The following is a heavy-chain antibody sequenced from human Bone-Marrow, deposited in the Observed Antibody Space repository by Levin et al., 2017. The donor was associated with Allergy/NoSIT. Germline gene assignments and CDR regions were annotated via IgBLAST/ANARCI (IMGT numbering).Heavy chain of an antibody. CDR2: INPNSGAA. CDR1: GYTFSVHY. Sequence: ASVKVSCTTSGYTFSVHYMHWVRQAPGQGLEWMGRINPNSGAATYAEKFQDRVAMTRDTPITTVYLALTGLSSDDTAIYYCARARRSRSFPGYWGQGTMVTVSS. CDR3: ARARRSRSFPGY. V-gene: IGHV1-2*06. J-gene: IGHJ4*02. D-gene: IGHD2-2*01.